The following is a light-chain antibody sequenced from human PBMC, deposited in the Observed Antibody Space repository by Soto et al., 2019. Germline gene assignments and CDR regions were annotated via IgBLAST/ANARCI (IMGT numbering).Light chain of an antibody. CDR2: EVT. J-gene: IGLJ1*01. CDR1: SSDIGSHDY. Sequence: QSALTQPASVSGSPGQSITISCTGTSSDIGSHDYVSWYQHHPGKAPKLIIYEVTNRPSGVSDRFSGSKSGSTASLTISGLQAEDEADYHCTSYTSNTALVFGNGTKVTVL. V-gene: IGLV2-14*01. CDR3: TSYTSNTALV.